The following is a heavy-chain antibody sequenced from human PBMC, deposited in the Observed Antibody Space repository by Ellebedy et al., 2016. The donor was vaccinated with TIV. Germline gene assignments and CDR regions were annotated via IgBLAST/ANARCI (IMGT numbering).Heavy chain of an antibody. CDR3: ARDRIARGYSYGSFDY. CDR1: GFTFSSYA. J-gene: IGHJ4*02. D-gene: IGHD5-18*01. V-gene: IGHV3-64*01. CDR2: ISSNGGST. Sequence: GESLKISCAASGFTFSSYAMHWVRQAPGKGLEYVSAISSNGGSTYYANSVKGRFTISRDNSKNTLYLQMGSLRAEDMAVYYCARDRIARGYSYGSFDYWGQGTLVTVSS.